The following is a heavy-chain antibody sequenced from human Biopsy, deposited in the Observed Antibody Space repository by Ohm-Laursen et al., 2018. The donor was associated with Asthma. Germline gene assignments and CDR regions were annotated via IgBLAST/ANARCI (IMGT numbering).Heavy chain of an antibody. V-gene: IGHV3-23*01. CDR2: ISHSGLST. Sequence: SLRLSCSASGFTFSNYAMSWVRQAPGKGLEWVSAISHSGLSTYYARSVQGRFTISRDNSRNILELQMNSLTAEDTAVYYCAREDLDAAMVKGYYYPMDVWGQGTTVTVSS. CDR1: GFTFSNYA. CDR3: AREDLDAAMVKGYYYPMDV. D-gene: IGHD5-18*01. J-gene: IGHJ6*02.